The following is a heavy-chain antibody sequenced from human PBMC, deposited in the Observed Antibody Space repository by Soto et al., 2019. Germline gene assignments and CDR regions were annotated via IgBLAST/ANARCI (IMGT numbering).Heavy chain of an antibody. CDR2: INAGNGNT. Sequence: QVQLVQSGAEVKKPGASVKVSCKASGYTVTSFAMHWVRQAPGQRLEWLGWINAGNGNTKYSQKFQGRVTITRDTAASTAYMELRSLRSEATAVYYCERDGDYYDSSGYPDYWGQGTLVTVSS. CDR1: GYTVTSFA. CDR3: ERDGDYYDSSGYPDY. D-gene: IGHD3-22*01. J-gene: IGHJ4*02. V-gene: IGHV1-3*01.